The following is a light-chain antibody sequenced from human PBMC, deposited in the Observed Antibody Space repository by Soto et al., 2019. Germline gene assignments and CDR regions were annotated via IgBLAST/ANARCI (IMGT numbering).Light chain of an antibody. J-gene: IGKJ5*01. CDR1: QSISSW. Sequence: DIQMTQSPSTLSASVGDIVTITCRASQSISSWLAWYQQKPGKAPKLLIYDASSLESGVPARFSGSGSGTDFTLTISSLEPEDFAIYYCQQRSSWPLTFGQGTRLEIK. CDR2: DAS. CDR3: QQRSSWPLT. V-gene: IGKV1-5*01.